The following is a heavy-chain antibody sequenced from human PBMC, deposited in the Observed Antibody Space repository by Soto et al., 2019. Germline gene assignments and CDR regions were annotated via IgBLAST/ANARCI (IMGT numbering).Heavy chain of an antibody. CDR2: ISRDGGTK. Sequence: QVQLVESGGGVVQPGRSLRLSCAVSGFTVSTYGMHWVRHAPGKGLEWVAVISRDGGTKYYADSVKGRFTISRDNSRNTLFLEMNSLSGDDMAVYYCTGEVASGYWGQGTLVTVSS. V-gene: IGHV3-30*03. J-gene: IGHJ4*02. D-gene: IGHD2-8*02. CDR1: GFTVSTYG. CDR3: TGEVASGY.